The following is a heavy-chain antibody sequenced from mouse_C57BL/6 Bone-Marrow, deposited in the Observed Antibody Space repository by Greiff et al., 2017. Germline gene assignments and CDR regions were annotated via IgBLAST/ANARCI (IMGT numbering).Heavy chain of an antibody. J-gene: IGHJ1*03. V-gene: IGHV5-15*01. CDR2: ISNLAYSI. CDR3: ARLYYDYFYWYIDV. CDR1: GFTFSDYG. D-gene: IGHD2-4*01. Sequence: EVHLVESGGGLVQPGGSLKLSCAASGFTFSDYGMAWVRQAPRKGPEWVAFISNLAYSIYYADTVTGRFTISRENAKNTLYLEMSSLRSEDTAMYYCARLYYDYFYWYIDVWGTGTTVTVSS.